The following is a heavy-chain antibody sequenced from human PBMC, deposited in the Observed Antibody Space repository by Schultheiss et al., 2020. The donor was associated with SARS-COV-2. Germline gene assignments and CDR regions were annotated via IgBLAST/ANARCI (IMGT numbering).Heavy chain of an antibody. V-gene: IGHV4-34*01. Sequence: SETLSLTCAVYGGSFRSYHWNWIRQSPGKGLEWIGEINHSGGTDYNPSLKSRVTMSIDSSKNQFSLKLSSVTAADTAVYYCARGRMYYDFWSGYWGTSTSIYGMDVWGQGTTVTVSS. CDR1: GGSFRSYH. D-gene: IGHD3-3*01. CDR3: ARGRMYYDFWSGYWGTSTSIYGMDV. CDR2: INHSGGT. J-gene: IGHJ6*02.